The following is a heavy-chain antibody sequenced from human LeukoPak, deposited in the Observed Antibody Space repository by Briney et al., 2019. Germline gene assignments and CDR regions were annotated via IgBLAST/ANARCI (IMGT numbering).Heavy chain of an antibody. Sequence: GGSLRLSCAASGFTFSSYWMHWVRQAPGKGLVWVSNINSDGSTTTYADSVKGRFTISRDNSKNTLYLQMNSLRAEDTAVYYCAKDPNFDYWGQGTLVTVSS. V-gene: IGHV3-74*01. CDR1: GFTFSSYW. CDR2: INSDGSTT. J-gene: IGHJ4*02. CDR3: AKDPNFDY.